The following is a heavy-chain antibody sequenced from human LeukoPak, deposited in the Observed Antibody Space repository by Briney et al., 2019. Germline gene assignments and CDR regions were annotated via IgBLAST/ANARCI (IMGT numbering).Heavy chain of an antibody. J-gene: IGHJ6*03. CDR1: GYTFTSYG. Sequence: ASVKVSCKASGYTFTSYGISWVRQAPGQGLEWMGWISAYNGNTNYAQKLQGRVTMTTDTSTSTAYMELRSLRSDDTAVYYCAREEPFRVYEDPTVYYYYYMDVWGKGTTVTVSS. V-gene: IGHV1-18*01. D-gene: IGHD4-11*01. CDR2: ISAYNGNT. CDR3: AREEPFRVYEDPTVYYYYYMDV.